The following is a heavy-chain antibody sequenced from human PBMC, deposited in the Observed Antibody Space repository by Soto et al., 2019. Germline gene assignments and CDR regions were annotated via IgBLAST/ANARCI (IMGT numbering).Heavy chain of an antibody. CDR2: ISAYNGNT. Sequence: GASVKVSCMASGYTSTSYGISWVRQAPGQGLEGMGCISAYNGNTNYAQKLQGRVTMTTDTSTSTDYMELRSLRSDDTTVYYCARADPVTTVSRPYYYCGMYVWGQGTTVTVSS. CDR1: GYTSTSYG. D-gene: IGHD4-17*01. CDR3: ARADPVTTVSRPYYYCGMYV. V-gene: IGHV1-18*01. J-gene: IGHJ6*02.